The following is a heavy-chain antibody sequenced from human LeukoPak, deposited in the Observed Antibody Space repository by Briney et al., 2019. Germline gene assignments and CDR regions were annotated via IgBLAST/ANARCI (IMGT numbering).Heavy chain of an antibody. CDR2: INHSGST. CDR1: GGSFSGYY. V-gene: IGHV4-34*01. D-gene: IGHD1-14*01. J-gene: IGHJ5*02. Sequence: SETLSLTCAVYGGSFSGYYRSWIRQPPGKGLEWIGEINHSGSTNYNPSLKSRVTISVDTSKNQFSLKLSSVTAADAAVYYCARGRRLHLLSRTKPGWFDPWGQGTLVTVSS. CDR3: ARGRRLHLLSRTKPGWFDP.